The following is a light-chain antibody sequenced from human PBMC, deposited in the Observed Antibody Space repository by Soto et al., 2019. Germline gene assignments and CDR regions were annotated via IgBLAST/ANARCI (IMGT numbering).Light chain of an antibody. J-gene: IGKJ5*01. CDR2: DAS. CDR3: QQYDGSPIT. Sequence: PGERATLSCRASQSVSIYLAWYQQKPGQAPRLLIYDASNRATGIPDRFSGGGSGTDFTLAISRLEPEDFALYYCQQYDGSPITFGQGTRLEIK. V-gene: IGKV3-20*01. CDR1: QSVSIY.